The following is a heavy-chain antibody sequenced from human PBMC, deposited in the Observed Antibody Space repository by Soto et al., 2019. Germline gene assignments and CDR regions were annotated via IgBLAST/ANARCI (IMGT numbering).Heavy chain of an antibody. CDR2: IKSKTDGGTT. J-gene: IGHJ3*02. D-gene: IGHD5-12*01. CDR3: TTDLPWLNGAFDI. Sequence: EVQLVESGGGLVKPGGSLRLSCAASGFTFSNAWMSWVRQAPGKGLEWVGRIKSKTDGGTTDYAAPVKGRFTISRDDSKSTLYLQMNSLKTEDTAVYYCTTDLPWLNGAFDIWGQGTMVTVSS. CDR1: GFTFSNAW. V-gene: IGHV3-15*01.